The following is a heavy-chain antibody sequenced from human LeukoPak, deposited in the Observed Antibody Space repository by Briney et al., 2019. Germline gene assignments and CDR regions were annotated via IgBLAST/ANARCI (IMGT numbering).Heavy chain of an antibody. CDR2: INAGNGTT. J-gene: IGHJ4*02. Sequence: ASVKVSCKASGYTFTSYAMHWVRQAPGQRLEWMGWINAGNGTTKYSQKFQGRVTITRDTSASTAYMELSSLRSEDTAVYYCAMDTADGGTIDYWGQGTLVTVSS. CDR1: GYTFTSYA. V-gene: IGHV1-3*01. CDR3: AMDTADGGTIDY. D-gene: IGHD5-18*01.